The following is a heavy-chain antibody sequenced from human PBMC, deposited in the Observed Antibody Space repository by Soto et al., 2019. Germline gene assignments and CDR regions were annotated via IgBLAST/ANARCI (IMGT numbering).Heavy chain of an antibody. CDR2: IYHSGST. V-gene: IGHV4-30-2*01. D-gene: IGHD3-10*01. CDR3: ARDVWFGGHYGMDV. CDR1: GGSISSGGYS. J-gene: IGHJ6*02. Sequence: SETLSLTCAVSGGSISSGGYSWSWIRQPPGKGLEWIGYIYHSGSTYYNPSLKSRVTISVDRSKNQFSLKLSSVTAADTAVYYCARDVWFGGHYGMDVWGQGTTVTVSS.